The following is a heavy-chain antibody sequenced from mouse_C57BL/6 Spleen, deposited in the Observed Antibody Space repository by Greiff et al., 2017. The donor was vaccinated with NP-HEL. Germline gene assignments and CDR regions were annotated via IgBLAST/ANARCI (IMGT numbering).Heavy chain of an antibody. CDR1: GYTFTSYW. V-gene: IGHV1-69*01. CDR3: ARRGVVATRPYWYFDV. CDR2: IDPSDSYT. D-gene: IGHD1-1*01. J-gene: IGHJ1*03. Sequence: QVQLQQPGAELVMPGASVKLSCKASGYTFTSYWMHWVKQRPGQGLEWIGEIDPSDSYTNYNQKFKGKSTLTVDKSSSTAYMQLSSLTSEDSAVYYCARRGVVATRPYWYFDVWGTGTTVTVSS.